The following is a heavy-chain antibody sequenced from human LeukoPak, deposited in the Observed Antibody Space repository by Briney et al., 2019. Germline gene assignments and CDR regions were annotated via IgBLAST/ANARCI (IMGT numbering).Heavy chain of an antibody. D-gene: IGHD5-18*01. Sequence: TGGSLRLSCAASGFTFSSYAMNWVRQAPGKGLEWVAVISYDGSNKYYADSVKGRFTISRDNSKNTLYLQMNSLRAEDTAVYYCAREDTAISNWFDPWGQGTLVTVSS. J-gene: IGHJ5*02. CDR3: AREDTAISNWFDP. V-gene: IGHV3-30*04. CDR1: GFTFSSYA. CDR2: ISYDGSNK.